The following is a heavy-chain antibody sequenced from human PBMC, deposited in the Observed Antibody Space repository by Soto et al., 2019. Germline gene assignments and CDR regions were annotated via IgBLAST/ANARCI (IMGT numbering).Heavy chain of an antibody. Sequence: QLQLQESGPGLVKPSETLSLTCTVSGGSISSSSYYWGWIRQPPGKGLEWIGSIYYSGSTYYNPSLKSRVTISVDTSKNQFSLKLSSVTAADTAVYYCARHDYGDYAVMYAFDIWGQGTMVTVSS. CDR2: IYYSGST. D-gene: IGHD4-17*01. V-gene: IGHV4-39*01. CDR1: GGSISSSSYY. CDR3: ARHDYGDYAVMYAFDI. J-gene: IGHJ3*02.